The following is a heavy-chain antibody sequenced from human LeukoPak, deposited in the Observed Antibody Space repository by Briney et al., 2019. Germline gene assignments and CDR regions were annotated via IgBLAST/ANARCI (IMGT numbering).Heavy chain of an antibody. V-gene: IGHV3-21*01. D-gene: IGHD2-15*01. CDR3: AREKVVVASIAEDV. J-gene: IGHJ6*04. CDR1: GFAFSSYS. Sequence: GGSLRLSCAASGFAFSSYSMNWVRQAPGKGLEWVSSISSSSSYIYYADSVKGRFTISRDNAKNSLYLQMSSLRAEDTAVYYCAREKVVVASIAEDVWGKGTTVTVSS. CDR2: ISSSSSYI.